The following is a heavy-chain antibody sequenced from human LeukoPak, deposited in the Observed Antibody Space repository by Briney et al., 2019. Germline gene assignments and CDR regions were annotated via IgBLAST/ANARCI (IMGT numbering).Heavy chain of an antibody. CDR2: IKQDESEK. CDR1: GFTFSNYW. J-gene: IGHJ4*02. D-gene: IGHD2-21*02. Sequence: GGSLRLSCSASGFTFSNYWMSWVRQAPGKGLEWVANIKQDESEKYYVDSVKGRFTISRDNAKSSLYLQMNSLRTEDTALYYCAKEMGINTVVVTATPHYWGQGTLVTVSS. V-gene: IGHV3-7*03. CDR3: AKEMGINTVVVTATPHY.